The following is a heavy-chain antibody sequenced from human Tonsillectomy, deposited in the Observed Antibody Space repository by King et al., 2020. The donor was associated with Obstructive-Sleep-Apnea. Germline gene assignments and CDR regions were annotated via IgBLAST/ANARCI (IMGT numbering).Heavy chain of an antibody. D-gene: IGHD2-2*01. CDR1: GFTFSSYA. V-gene: IGHV3-23*04. J-gene: IGHJ4*02. CDR2: VSSSGGST. Sequence: VQLVESGGGLVQPGGSLRLSCAASGFTFSSYAMSWVRQAPRKGLEWVSAVSSSGGSTYYADSVKGRFTISRDNSKNTLYLQMNSLRAEDTAVYYCVKFVVPPATHYFDYWGQGTLVTVSS. CDR3: VKFVVPPATHYFDY.